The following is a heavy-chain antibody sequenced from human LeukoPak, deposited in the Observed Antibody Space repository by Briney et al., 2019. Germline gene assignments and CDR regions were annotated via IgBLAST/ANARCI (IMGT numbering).Heavy chain of an antibody. D-gene: IGHD3-3*01. CDR1: GFSFTKYA. V-gene: IGHV3-23*01. Sequence: GGSLRLSCAASGFSFTKYAMNWVRQAPGKGLEWVAVVIGSSGATDYADSVRGRFTISRDNSKNTLFLQLNSLRAEDTAIYYCAKGAYDFLEIAYFDYWGQGALVTVSS. CDR2: VIGSSGAT. CDR3: AKGAYDFLEIAYFDY. J-gene: IGHJ4*02.